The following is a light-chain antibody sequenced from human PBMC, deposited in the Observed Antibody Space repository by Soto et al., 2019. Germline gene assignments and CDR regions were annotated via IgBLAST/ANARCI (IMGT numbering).Light chain of an antibody. V-gene: IGKV1-39*01. CDR2: AAS. CDR3: QQSDSRRWT. Sequence: DIQMTQSPSTLSASVGDRVTITCRASQDISNFLVWFQQRPGKVPKRLIYAASILHTGVPSRFSGSGSGTDFTLTISSLQPEDFATYYCQQSDSRRWTFGPGTKV. CDR1: QDISNF. J-gene: IGKJ1*01.